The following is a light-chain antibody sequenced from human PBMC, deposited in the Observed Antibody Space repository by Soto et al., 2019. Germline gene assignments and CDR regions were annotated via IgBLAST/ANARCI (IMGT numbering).Light chain of an antibody. CDR2: DAS. CDR1: QDISDS. CDR3: QQYDNLPYT. J-gene: IGKJ5*01. Sequence: DIQMTQSPSSLSASVGDRVTITCQASQDISDSLNWYQQKPGKAPKLLIYDASNLETGVPSRFSGSGSETDFTFTISSLQPEDIATYYCQQYDNLPYTFGRGTRLEIK. V-gene: IGKV1-33*01.